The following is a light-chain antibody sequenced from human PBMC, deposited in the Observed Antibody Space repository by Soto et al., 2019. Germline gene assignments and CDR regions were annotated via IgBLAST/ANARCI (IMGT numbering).Light chain of an antibody. CDR2: GAS. J-gene: IGKJ1*01. Sequence: IVLTQSPGTLSLSPGERATLSCRASQSVSSSYLAWYQQKPGQAPRLLIYGASSRATGIPDRFSGSGSGTDFTLTISRLEPDDFAVYYCQQYGSSPQTFGQGTKVGIK. V-gene: IGKV3-20*01. CDR3: QQYGSSPQT. CDR1: QSVSSSY.